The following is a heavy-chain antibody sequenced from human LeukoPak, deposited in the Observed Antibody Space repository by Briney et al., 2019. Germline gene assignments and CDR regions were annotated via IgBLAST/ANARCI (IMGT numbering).Heavy chain of an antibody. V-gene: IGHV1-8*01. CDR3: AKRHGYGYLFDY. D-gene: IGHD5-18*01. CDR1: GYTFTSYE. CDR2: MNPNRGNT. Sequence: ASVKVYCNASGYTFTSYEINWVRQATGQGLEWMGWMNPNRGNTGYAHKFQGRVPMTRNTSISTAYMEVSSLRPEHTAVYYCAKRHGYGYLFDYWGQGTLVTVSS. J-gene: IGHJ4*02.